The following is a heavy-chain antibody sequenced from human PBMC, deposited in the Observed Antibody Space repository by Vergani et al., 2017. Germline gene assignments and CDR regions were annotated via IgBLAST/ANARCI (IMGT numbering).Heavy chain of an antibody. CDR3: TSPHYYDSSGYYRHFDY. Sequence: EVQLVESGGGLVQPGGSLKLSCAASGFTFSGSAMHWVRQASGKGLEWVGRIRSKANSYATAYAASVKGRFTISRDDSKNTAYLQMNSLKTEDTAVYYCTSPHYYDSSGYYRHFDYWGQGTLVTVSS. CDR2: IRSKANSYAT. V-gene: IGHV3-73*01. J-gene: IGHJ4*02. D-gene: IGHD3-22*01. CDR1: GFTFSGSA.